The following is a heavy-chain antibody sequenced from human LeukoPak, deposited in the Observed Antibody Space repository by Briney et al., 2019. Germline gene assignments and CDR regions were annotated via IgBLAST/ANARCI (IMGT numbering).Heavy chain of an antibody. CDR1: GFTFSSYA. J-gene: IGHJ4*02. V-gene: IGHV3-30*04. CDR3: ARDGSSWAYFDY. CDR2: ISYDGSNK. Sequence: GGSLRLSCAASGFTFSSYAMHWVRQAPGKGLEWVAVISYDGSNKYYADSVKGRFTTSRDNSKNTLYLQMNSLRAEDTAVYYCARDGSSWAYFDYWGQGTLVTVSS. D-gene: IGHD6-13*01.